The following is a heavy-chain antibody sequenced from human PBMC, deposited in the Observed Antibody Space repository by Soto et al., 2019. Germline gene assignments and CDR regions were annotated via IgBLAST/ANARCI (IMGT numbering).Heavy chain of an antibody. Sequence: SETLSLTCTVSGGSISSSSYYWGWIRQPPGKGLEWIGSIYYSGSTYYNPSLKSRVTISVDTSKNQFSLKLRSVTAADTAVYYCARQGYDFWSGYYIDYYYYGMDVWGQGTPVTVSS. CDR3: ARQGYDFWSGYYIDYYYYGMDV. D-gene: IGHD3-3*01. CDR2: IYYSGST. CDR1: GGSISSSSYY. J-gene: IGHJ6*02. V-gene: IGHV4-39*01.